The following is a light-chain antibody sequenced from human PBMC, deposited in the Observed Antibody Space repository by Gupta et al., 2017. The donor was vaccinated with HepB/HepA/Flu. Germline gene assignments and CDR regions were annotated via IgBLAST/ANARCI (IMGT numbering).Light chain of an antibody. CDR1: QSVLYSSEGIKY. V-gene: IGKV4-1*01. Sequence: ILITQSLDSLSVSLGERAPINCTSRQSVLYSSEGIKYFVWYVQKPGQPPKLLIFWSSSRDYGVPDRFSGSGSGTDFTLTISRVQAEDVAVYYCKQYYGTPFTFGQGTKLEIK. J-gene: IGKJ2*01. CDR3: KQYYGTPFT. CDR2: WSS.